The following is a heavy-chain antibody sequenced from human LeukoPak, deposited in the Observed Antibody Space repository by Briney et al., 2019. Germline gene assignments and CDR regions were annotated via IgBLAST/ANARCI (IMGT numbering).Heavy chain of an antibody. CDR1: GGSFSGYY. CDR3: ARTNWGRLKGFDY. V-gene: IGHV4-34*01. Sequence: PSETLSLTCAVYGGSFSGYYWSWIRQPPGKGLEWIGEINHSGSTNYNPSLKSRVTISVDTSKNQFSLKLSSVTAADTAVYYCARTNWGRLKGFDYWGQGTLVTVSS. CDR2: INHSGST. J-gene: IGHJ4*02. D-gene: IGHD7-27*01.